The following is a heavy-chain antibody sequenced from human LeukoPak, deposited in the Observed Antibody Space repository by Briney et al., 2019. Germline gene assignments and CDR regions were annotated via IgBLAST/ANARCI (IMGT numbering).Heavy chain of an antibody. CDR2: IYYSGST. Sequence: SETLSLTCTVSGGSISSYYWSWIRQPPGKGLEWIGYIYYSGSTNYNPSLKSRVTISVDTSKSQFSLKLSSVTAADTAVYYCARDSSMITFGGVIDSYFDYWGQGTLVTVSS. D-gene: IGHD3-16*02. V-gene: IGHV4-59*01. CDR3: ARDSSMITFGGVIDSYFDY. CDR1: GGSISSYY. J-gene: IGHJ4*02.